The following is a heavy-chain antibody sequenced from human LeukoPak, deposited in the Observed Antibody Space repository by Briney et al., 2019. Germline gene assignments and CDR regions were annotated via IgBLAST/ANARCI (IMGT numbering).Heavy chain of an antibody. D-gene: IGHD2-15*01. J-gene: IGHJ6*03. CDR3: AKRGQNTGRGTKHMDV. CDR1: GGSFSGYY. V-gene: IGHV4-34*01. CDR2: INHSGST. Sequence: PSETLSLTCAVYGGSFSGYYWSWIRQPPGKGLEWIGEINHSGSTNYNPSLKSRVTISVDTSKNQFSLKLSSVTAADTAVYYCAKRGQNTGRGTKHMDVWGKGTTFTVSS.